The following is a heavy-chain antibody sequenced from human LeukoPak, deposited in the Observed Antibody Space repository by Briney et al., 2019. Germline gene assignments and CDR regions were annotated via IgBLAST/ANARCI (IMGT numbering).Heavy chain of an antibody. CDR2: IDTSGRP. D-gene: IGHD4/OR15-4a*01. V-gene: IGHV4-39*01. J-gene: IGHJ5*02. CDR1: GGSISSGSHF. Sequence: SEALSLTCTVSGGSISSGSHFWAWIRQTPGKGLEWIGAIDTSGRPSYSPSLRSRVTISRDTSKNEFSLKMSSVTAADTAVYHCATFEGATWGQGTLVTVYS. CDR3: ATFEGAT.